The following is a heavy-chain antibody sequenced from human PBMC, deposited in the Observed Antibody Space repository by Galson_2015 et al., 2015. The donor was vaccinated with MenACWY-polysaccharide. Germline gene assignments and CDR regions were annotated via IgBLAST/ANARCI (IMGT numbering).Heavy chain of an antibody. D-gene: IGHD7-27*01. Sequence: SETLSLTCTVSGASITGYYWSWIRQPAGKGLEWIGRIHSSGSTTSNPSLKSRGTLSVDTSKNQLSLTLKSVTAADTAVYRCARRSLGHWYFDLWGRGTLVTVSS. CDR1: GASITGYY. CDR2: IHSSGST. CDR3: ARRSLGHWYFDL. V-gene: IGHV4-4*07. J-gene: IGHJ2*01.